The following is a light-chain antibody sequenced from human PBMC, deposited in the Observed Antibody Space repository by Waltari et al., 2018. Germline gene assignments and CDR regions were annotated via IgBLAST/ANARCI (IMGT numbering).Light chain of an antibody. CDR3: LSYTTINTWV. CDR1: RVYIGAFST. J-gene: IGLJ3*02. V-gene: IGLV2-14*01. Sequence: QSALTQPASVSGSPGQSLTISCSVTRVYIGAFSTVSWYQQFAGKAPRPLIYEDTLRPSEISDRFSGAKSGDTASLTISGLQAEDEADYFCLSYTTINTWVFGGGTKVTVL. CDR2: EDT.